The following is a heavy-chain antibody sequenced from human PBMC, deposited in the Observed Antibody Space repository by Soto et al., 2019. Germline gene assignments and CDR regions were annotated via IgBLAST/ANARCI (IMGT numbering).Heavy chain of an antibody. V-gene: IGHV1-18*04. CDR2: ISAYNGNT. J-gene: IGHJ4*02. CDR3: ARSLQTVNYSSPDY. Sequence: ASVKVSCKASGYTFTSYGISWVRQAPGQGLEWMGWISAYNGNTNHAQKLQGRVTMTTDTSTSTAYMELRSLRSDDTAVYYCARSLQTVNYSSPDYWGQGTLVTVSS. CDR1: GYTFTSYG. D-gene: IGHD6-13*01.